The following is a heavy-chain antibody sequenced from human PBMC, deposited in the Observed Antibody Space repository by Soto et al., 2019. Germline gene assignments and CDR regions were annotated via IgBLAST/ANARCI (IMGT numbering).Heavy chain of an antibody. CDR1: GLRFGSYA. J-gene: IGHJ1*01. CDR3: TNGPLITGHN. D-gene: IGHD3-22*01. Sequence: PGGSLRLSCAASGLRFGSYAMFWVRQAPGKGLEWVSAITSGGDKTYFADSVKGRFTISRDNSRNTVYLQLNSLRAEDTAVYFCTNGPLITGHNCGQGTLPTVSS. V-gene: IGHV3-23*01. CDR2: ITSGGDKT.